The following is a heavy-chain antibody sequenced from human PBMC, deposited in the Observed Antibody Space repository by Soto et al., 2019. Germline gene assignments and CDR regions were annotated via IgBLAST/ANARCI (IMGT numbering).Heavy chain of an antibody. CDR1: GFTFSSYG. V-gene: IGHV3-30*18. D-gene: IGHD5-12*01. J-gene: IGHJ5*02. CDR3: AKGHVEMATISGVMRAGGRIQGPT. CDR2: ISYDGSNK. Sequence: QVQLVESGGGVVQPGRSLRLSCAASGFTFSSYGMHWVRQAPGKGLEWVAVISYDGSNKYYADSVKGRFTISRDNYKNTLYLQMNSLRAEDTAVYYCAKGHVEMATISGVMRAGGRIQGPTWGQGTIVTVSS.